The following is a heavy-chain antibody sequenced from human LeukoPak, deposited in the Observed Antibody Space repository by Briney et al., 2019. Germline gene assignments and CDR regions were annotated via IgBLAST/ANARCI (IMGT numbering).Heavy chain of an antibody. V-gene: IGHV1-8*03. Sequence: ASVKVSCKAYGGTFSSYAISWVRQAPGQGLEWMGWMNANSGNTGYAQKFQGRVTITRNTSISTAYIELSSLRSNGAHVCYCASVRIAAAGLPFHYFDYSGQGTLVTVSS. CDR1: GGTFSSYA. J-gene: IGHJ4*02. D-gene: IGHD6-13*01. CDR3: ASVRIAAAGLPFHYFDY. CDR2: MNANSGNT.